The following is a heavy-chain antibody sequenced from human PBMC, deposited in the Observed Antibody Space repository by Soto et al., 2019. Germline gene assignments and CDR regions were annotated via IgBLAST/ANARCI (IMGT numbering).Heavy chain of an antibody. J-gene: IGHJ4*02. CDR3: ARDLAAGDH. D-gene: IGHD6-25*01. V-gene: IGHV1-46*01. CDR2: INPASGST. Sequence: QVQLVQSGAEVKKPGASVKLSCRTSGYTFTHYYIHWVRQAPGQGLEWLAIINPASGSTNYAQDFLGRVTLTMDTFTTTVYMELSGVRAEDTAIFYCARDLAAGDHWRQGTLVTVSS. CDR1: GYTFTHYY.